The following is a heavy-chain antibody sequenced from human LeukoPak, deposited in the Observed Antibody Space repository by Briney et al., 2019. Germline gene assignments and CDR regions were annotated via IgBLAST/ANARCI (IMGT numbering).Heavy chain of an antibody. J-gene: IGHJ4*02. CDR1: GFPFRSYA. CDR2: NTSGGNT. D-gene: IGHD6-19*01. Sequence: GGALRPSFAASGFPFRSYAMTWVRPAPGKGLEWVSVNTSGGNTDYADPVKGRFTISRDNSKNTLYLQMNSLRAEDTAVYYCAKGSGWYVWGQGTLVTVSS. V-gene: IGHV3-23*01. CDR3: AKGSGWYV.